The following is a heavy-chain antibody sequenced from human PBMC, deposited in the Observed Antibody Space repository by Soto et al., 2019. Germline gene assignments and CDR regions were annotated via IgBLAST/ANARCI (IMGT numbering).Heavy chain of an antibody. Sequence: HPGGSLRLSCVTSGFTFIDYGLSWVRQAPGKGLEWVSGITGSGTNTYYADSVKGRFTISRDNSRNTVYLQMTSLRADDTAIYYCAKPGRGQLLYIDYWGQGALVTVSS. CDR2: ITGSGTNT. CDR1: GFTFIDYG. D-gene: IGHD2-2*01. V-gene: IGHV3-23*01. CDR3: AKPGRGQLLYIDY. J-gene: IGHJ4*02.